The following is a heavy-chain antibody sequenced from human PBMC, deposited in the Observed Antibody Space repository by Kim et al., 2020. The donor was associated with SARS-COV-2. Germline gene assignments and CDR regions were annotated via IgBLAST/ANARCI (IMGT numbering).Heavy chain of an antibody. CDR3: ARDFGGITMVRGVHY. J-gene: IGHJ4*02. Sequence: QKLQGIVTMTRDTSTSTVYMELSSLRSEDTAVYYCARDFGGITMVRGVHYWGQGTLVTVSS. D-gene: IGHD3-10*01. V-gene: IGHV1-46*04.